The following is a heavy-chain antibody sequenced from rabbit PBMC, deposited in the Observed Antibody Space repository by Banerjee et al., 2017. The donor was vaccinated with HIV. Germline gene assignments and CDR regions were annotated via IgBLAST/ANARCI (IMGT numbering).Heavy chain of an antibody. CDR2: IYTGSGST. V-gene: IGHV1S43*01. CDR1: GFSFSNKYV. D-gene: IGHD4-1*01. CDR3: ARDLAGVIGWNFDL. Sequence: QSLEESGGDLVKPGASLTLTCKASGFSFSNKYVMCWVRQAPGKGLDLIACIYTGSGSTWYASWVKGRFTISKSTSLNTVYLKMTSLTAADTATYFCARDLAGVIGWNFDLWGQGTLVTVS. J-gene: IGHJ4*01.